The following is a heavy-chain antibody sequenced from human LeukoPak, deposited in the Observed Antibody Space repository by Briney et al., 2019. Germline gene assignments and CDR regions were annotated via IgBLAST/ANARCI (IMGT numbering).Heavy chain of an antibody. D-gene: IGHD6-13*01. CDR3: ARHHRPHSSSWLNY. CDR1: GYSISSGYY. V-gene: IGHV4-38-2*01. Sequence: SETLSLNCAVSGYSISSGYYRGWIRQPPGKGLEWIGSIYHSGSAYYNPSLKSRVTISVDTSKNQFSLKLSSVTAADTAVYYCARHHRPHSSSWLNYWGQGTLVTVSS. J-gene: IGHJ4*02. CDR2: IYHSGSA.